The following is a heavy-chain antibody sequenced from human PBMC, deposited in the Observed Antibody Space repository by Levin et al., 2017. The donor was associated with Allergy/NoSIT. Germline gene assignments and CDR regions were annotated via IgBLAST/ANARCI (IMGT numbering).Heavy chain of an antibody. J-gene: IGHJ4*02. D-gene: IGHD5-18*01. Sequence: SCAASGFTFSSYAMSWVRQAPGKGLEWVSAISGSGGSTYYADSVKGRFTISRDNSKNTLYLQMNSLRAEDTAVYYCANVLPVNTAMGLEFDYWGQGTLVTVSS. CDR1: GFTFSSYA. V-gene: IGHV3-23*01. CDR2: ISGSGGST. CDR3: ANVLPVNTAMGLEFDY.